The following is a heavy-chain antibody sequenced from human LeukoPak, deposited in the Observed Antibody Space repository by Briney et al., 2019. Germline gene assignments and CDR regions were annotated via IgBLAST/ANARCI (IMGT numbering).Heavy chain of an antibody. CDR3: ARLKRDAFDI. CDR2: INHSGST. V-gene: IGHV4-34*01. CDR1: GGSFSGYY. J-gene: IGHJ3*02. Sequence: PSETLSLTCAVYGGSFSGYYWSWIRQPPGKGLEWIGEINHSGSTNYNPSLKSRVTISVDTSKNQFSLKLSSVTAADTAVYYCARLKRDAFDIWDQGTMVTVSS.